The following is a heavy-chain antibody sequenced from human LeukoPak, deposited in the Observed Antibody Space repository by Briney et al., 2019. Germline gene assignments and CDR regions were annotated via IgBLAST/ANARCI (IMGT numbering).Heavy chain of an antibody. Sequence: PSETLSLTCTFSGGSISSGDYYWSWIRQPPGKGLEWIGYIYYSGSTYYNPSLQSRVTISVDTSKNQFSLKLRSVTAADTAVYYCARESTYYDTLTGYLRPRYFDYWGQGTLVTVSS. V-gene: IGHV4-30-4*08. CDR1: GGSISSGDYY. CDR2: IYYSGST. J-gene: IGHJ4*02. CDR3: ARESTYYDTLTGYLRPRYFDY. D-gene: IGHD3-9*01.